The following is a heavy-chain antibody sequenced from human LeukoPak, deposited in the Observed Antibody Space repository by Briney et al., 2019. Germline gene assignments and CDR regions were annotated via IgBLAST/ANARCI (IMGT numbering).Heavy chain of an antibody. CDR2: IYYSGSS. CDR1: GGPISSTSYF. CDR3: ARQAGGIPMIIVAIDY. D-gene: IGHD3-22*01. V-gene: IGHV4-39*01. J-gene: IGHJ4*02. Sequence: PSETLSLTCTVSGGPISSTSYFWGWIRQPPGKGLEWIGSIYYSGSSFYNPSLKSRVTISVDTSKNQFSLKLSSVTAADRAVYYCARQAGGIPMIIVAIDYWGQGTLVTVSS.